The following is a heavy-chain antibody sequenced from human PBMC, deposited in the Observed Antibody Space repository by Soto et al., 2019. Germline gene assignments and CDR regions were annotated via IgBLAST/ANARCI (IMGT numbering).Heavy chain of an antibody. Sequence: GGSLRLSCAASGFTFSSYAMSWVRQAPGKGLEWVSAISGSGGSTYYADSVKGRFTISRDNSKNTLYLQMNSLRAEDTAVYYCAKGSRSMEAVAAYFDYWGQGTLVTVSS. CDR2: ISGSGGST. V-gene: IGHV3-23*01. CDR3: AKGSRSMEAVAAYFDY. CDR1: GFTFSSYA. D-gene: IGHD3-10*01. J-gene: IGHJ4*02.